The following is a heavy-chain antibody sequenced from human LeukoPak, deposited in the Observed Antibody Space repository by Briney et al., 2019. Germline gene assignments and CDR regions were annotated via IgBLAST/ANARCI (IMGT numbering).Heavy chain of an antibody. J-gene: IGHJ4*02. CDR2: IRYDGSDK. Sequence: PGRSLRLSCAASGFSFSSCGMHWVRQAPGKGLEWVAFIRYDGSDKYYADSVKGRFTISRDNSKNTLYLQMNSLTTEDTAVYYCAKGPLYYDSSGYYPEYWGQGTLVTVSS. D-gene: IGHD3-22*01. CDR1: GFSFSSCG. CDR3: AKGPLYYDSSGYYPEY. V-gene: IGHV3-30*02.